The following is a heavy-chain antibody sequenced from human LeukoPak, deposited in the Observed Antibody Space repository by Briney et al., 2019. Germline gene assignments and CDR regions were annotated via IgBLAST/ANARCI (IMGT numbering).Heavy chain of an antibody. J-gene: IGHJ4*02. CDR3: ARGRIAARNDY. CDR2: INHSGST. D-gene: IGHD6-6*01. Sequence: SETLSLTCAVYGGSFSGYYWSWIRQPPGKGLEWIGEINHSGSTNYNPSLKSRVTISVDTSKNQFSLKLSPVTAADTAVYYCARGRIAARNDYWGQGTLVTVSS. V-gene: IGHV4-34*01. CDR1: GGSFSGYY.